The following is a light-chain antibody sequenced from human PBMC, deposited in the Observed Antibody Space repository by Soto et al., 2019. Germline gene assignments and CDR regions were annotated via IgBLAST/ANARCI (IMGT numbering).Light chain of an antibody. Sequence: QSALTQPASVSGSPGQSITISCTGTSSDVGSYNLVSWYQQYPGKAPKLMIYEGSKRPSGVSNRFSGSKSDNTASLTISGLQAEDEADYYCCSYAGSSSWVFGGGTQLTVL. CDR3: CSYAGSSSWV. J-gene: IGLJ3*02. CDR1: SSDVGSYNL. V-gene: IGLV2-23*01. CDR2: EGS.